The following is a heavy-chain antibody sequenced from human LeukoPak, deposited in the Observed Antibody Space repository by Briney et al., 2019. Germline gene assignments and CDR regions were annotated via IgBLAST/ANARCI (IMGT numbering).Heavy chain of an antibody. J-gene: IGHJ4*02. CDR3: ARGLKDYGGNPGFDY. CDR2: INHSGST. Sequence: KSSETLSLTCAVYGGSFSGYYWSWIRQPPGKGLEWIGEINHSGSTNYNPSLKSRVTISVDTSKNQFSLKLSSVTAADTAVYYCARGLKDYGGNPGFDYWGQGTLVTVSS. D-gene: IGHD4-23*01. V-gene: IGHV4-34*01. CDR1: GGSFSGYY.